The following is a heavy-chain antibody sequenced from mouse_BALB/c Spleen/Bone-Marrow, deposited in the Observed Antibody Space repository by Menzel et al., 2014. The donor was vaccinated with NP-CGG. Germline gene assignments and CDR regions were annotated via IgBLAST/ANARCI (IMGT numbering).Heavy chain of an antibody. CDR3: ARDGNYYAMDY. Sequence: DVMLVESGGGLVKPGGSLKLSCAASGFTFSDYYMYWARQTPEKRLEWVATISDGGSYTYYPDSVKGRFTISRDNAKNNLYLQMSSLKSEDTAMYYCARDGNYYAMDYWGQGTSVTVSS. CDR1: GFTFSDYY. D-gene: IGHD2-1*01. V-gene: IGHV5-4*02. J-gene: IGHJ4*01. CDR2: ISDGGSYT.